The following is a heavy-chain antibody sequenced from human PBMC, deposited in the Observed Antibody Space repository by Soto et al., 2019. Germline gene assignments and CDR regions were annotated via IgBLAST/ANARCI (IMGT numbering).Heavy chain of an antibody. D-gene: IGHD6-13*01. J-gene: IGHJ5*02. V-gene: IGHV3-23*01. Sequence: GGSLRLSCAASGFTFSSYAMSWVRQAPGKGLEWVSAISGSGGSTYYADSVKGRFTISRDNSKNTLYLQMNSLRAEDTAVYYCAKDRSPNSNSWSPKYNWFDPWGQGTLVTVSS. CDR2: ISGSGGST. CDR1: GFTFSSYA. CDR3: AKDRSPNSNSWSPKYNWFDP.